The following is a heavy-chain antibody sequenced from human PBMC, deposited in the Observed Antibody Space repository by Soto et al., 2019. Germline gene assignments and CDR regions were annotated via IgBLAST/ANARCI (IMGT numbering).Heavy chain of an antibody. CDR2: IWYDGSNK. Sequence: PGGSLRVSWAASGGTFRSYGMHWVRQSLGKGLEWVAVIWYDGSNKYYADSVKGRFTISRDNSKNTLYLQMNSLRAEDTAVYYCARDLGEYIGYDSSRRDWFDSSGQRTLVTVSS. D-gene: IGHD5-12*01. CDR3: ARDLGEYIGYDSSRRDWFDS. CDR1: GGTFRSYG. V-gene: IGHV3-33*01. J-gene: IGHJ5*01.